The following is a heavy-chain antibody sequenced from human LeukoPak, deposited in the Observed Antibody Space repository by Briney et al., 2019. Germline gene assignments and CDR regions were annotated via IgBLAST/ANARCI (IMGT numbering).Heavy chain of an antibody. CDR2: IYDSGST. J-gene: IGHJ3*02. Sequence: PSETLSLTCTVSGGSISSYYWSWIRQPPGKGLEWIGYIYDSGSTNYNPSLKSRVTISVDTSKNQFSLKLRSVTAADTAVYYCACLTTADAFDIWGQGTMVTVSS. CDR1: GGSISSYY. CDR3: ACLTTADAFDI. V-gene: IGHV4-59*01. D-gene: IGHD3-22*01.